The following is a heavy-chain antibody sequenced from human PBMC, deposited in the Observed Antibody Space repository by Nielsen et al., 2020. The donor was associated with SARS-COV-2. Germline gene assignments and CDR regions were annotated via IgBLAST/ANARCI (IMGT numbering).Heavy chain of an antibody. Sequence: SETLSLTCTVSGGSISSSSYYWGWIRQPPGKGLEWIGCIYHSGSTYYNPSLKSRVTISVDRSKNQFSLKLSSVTAADTAVYYCARGGHGDYDFNWFDPWGQGTLVTVSS. CDR1: GGSISSSSYY. V-gene: IGHV4-39*07. CDR2: IYHSGST. D-gene: IGHD4-17*01. CDR3: ARGGHGDYDFNWFDP. J-gene: IGHJ5*02.